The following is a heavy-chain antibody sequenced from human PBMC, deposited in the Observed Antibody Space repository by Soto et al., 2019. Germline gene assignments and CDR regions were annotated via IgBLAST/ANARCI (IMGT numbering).Heavy chain of an antibody. CDR1: GGSISSSSYF. D-gene: IGHD2-21*02. V-gene: IGHV4-39*01. Sequence: QLQLQESGPGLVKPLETLSLTCSVSGGSISSSSYFWGWIRQPPGKGLEWIGSIYYSGSTYYNPSLKSRVTVSVDTSKNQFSLKLSSVTAADTAVYYCARHPSDFWFDPWGQGPWSPSPQ. J-gene: IGHJ5*02. CDR3: ARHPSDFWFDP. CDR2: IYYSGST.